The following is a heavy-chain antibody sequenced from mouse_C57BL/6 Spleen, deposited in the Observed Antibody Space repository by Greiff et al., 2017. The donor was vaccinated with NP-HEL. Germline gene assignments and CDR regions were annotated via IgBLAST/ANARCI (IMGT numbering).Heavy chain of an antibody. CDR3: ARRNWDDAMDY. J-gene: IGHJ4*01. CDR1: GYTFTSYW. CDR2: IDPSDSET. V-gene: IGHV1-52*01. Sequence: VKLMESGAELVRPGSSVKLSCKASGYTFTSYWMHWVKQRPIQGLEWIGNIDPSDSETHYNQKFKDKATLTVDKSSSTAYMQLSSLTSEDSAVYYGARRNWDDAMDYWGQGTSVTVSS. D-gene: IGHD4-1*01.